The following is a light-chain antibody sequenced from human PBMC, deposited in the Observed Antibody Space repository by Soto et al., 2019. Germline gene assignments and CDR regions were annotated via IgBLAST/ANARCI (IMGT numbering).Light chain of an antibody. Sequence: EIVLTQSPGTLSLSPGERATLSCRASQIVSGSYLAWYQQKPGQAPRLLMYGASSRATGIPDRFSGSGSGTDLPLTIRRPEPEDFAVYYCQQYGSSPTFGQGTRLEMK. CDR2: GAS. CDR1: QIVSGSY. V-gene: IGKV3-20*01. J-gene: IGKJ5*01. CDR3: QQYGSSPT.